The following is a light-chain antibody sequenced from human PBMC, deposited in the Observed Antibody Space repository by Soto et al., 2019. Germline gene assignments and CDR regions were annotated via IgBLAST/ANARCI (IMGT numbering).Light chain of an antibody. CDR3: QQHGQWPIT. CDR2: DAS. V-gene: IGKV1-5*01. J-gene: IGKJ5*01. Sequence: DIQMTQSPSTLPASVGDRVTITCRASQSISSWLAWYQQKPGKAPKLLIYDASSLESGVPSRFSGSGSGTEFTLTISSLQPEDFATYYCQQHGQWPITFGQGTRLEIK. CDR1: QSISSW.